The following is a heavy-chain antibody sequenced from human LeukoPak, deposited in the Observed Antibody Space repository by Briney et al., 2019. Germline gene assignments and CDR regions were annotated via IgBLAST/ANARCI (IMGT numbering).Heavy chain of an antibody. J-gene: IGHJ4*02. CDR3: ARHWGYCSGGSCPDY. CDR1: GGSISSYY. D-gene: IGHD2-15*01. V-gene: IGHV4-59*08. Sequence: KTSETLSLTCTVSGGSISSYYWSWIRQPPGKGLEWIGYIYYSGSTNYNPSPKSRVTISVDTSKNQFSLKLSSVTAADTAVYYCARHWGYCSGGSCPDYWGQGTLVTVSS. CDR2: IYYSGST.